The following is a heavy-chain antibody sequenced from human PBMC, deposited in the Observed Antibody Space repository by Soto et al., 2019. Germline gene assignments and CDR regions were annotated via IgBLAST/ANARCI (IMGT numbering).Heavy chain of an antibody. J-gene: IGHJ3*02. CDR2: IKQDGSEK. Sequence: PGGSLRLSCAASGFTFSSYWMIWVRQAPGKGLEWVANIKQDGSEKYYVDSVKGRFTISRDNAKNSLYLQMNSLRAEDTAVYYWARGGGGIDAFDIWGQGTMVTVSS. CDR1: GFTFSSYW. D-gene: IGHD2-15*01. V-gene: IGHV3-7*01. CDR3: ARGGGGIDAFDI.